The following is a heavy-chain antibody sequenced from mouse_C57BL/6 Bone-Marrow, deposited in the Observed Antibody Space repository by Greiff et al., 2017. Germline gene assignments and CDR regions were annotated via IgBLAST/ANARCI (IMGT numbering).Heavy chain of an antibody. V-gene: IGHV1-22*01. J-gene: IGHJ2*01. Sequence: EVHLVESGPELVKPGASVKMSCKASGYTFTDYNMHWVKQSHGKSLEWIGYINPNNGGTSYNQKFKGKATLTVNKSSSTAYMELRSLTSEDSAVYYCARGETVVADYWGQGTTLTVSS. CDR1: GYTFTDYN. CDR3: ARGETVVADY. CDR2: INPNNGGT. D-gene: IGHD1-1*01.